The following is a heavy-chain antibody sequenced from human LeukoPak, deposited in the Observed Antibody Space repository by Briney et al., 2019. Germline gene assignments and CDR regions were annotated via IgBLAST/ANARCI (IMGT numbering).Heavy chain of an antibody. V-gene: IGHV4-30-2*01. CDR1: GDSLNSDDSS. Sequence: PSETLSLTCEVSGDSLNSDDSSWNWIRQPPGKGLEWIGPIYDGGNTYYNPSLKSPITISVDRSKNQFSLKLTSVTAADTAIYYCARAAGRGGFKYYFDSWGQGTLITVSS. J-gene: IGHJ4*02. CDR3: ARAAGRGGFKYYFDS. CDR2: IYDGGNT. D-gene: IGHD5-24*01.